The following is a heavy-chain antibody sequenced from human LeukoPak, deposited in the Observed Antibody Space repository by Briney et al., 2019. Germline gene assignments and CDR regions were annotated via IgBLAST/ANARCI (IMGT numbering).Heavy chain of an antibody. J-gene: IGHJ4*02. CDR1: GGSISSGGYY. Sequence: PSQTLSLTCTVSGGSISSGGYYWSWIRQHPGKGLEWIGYIYYSGSTYYNPSLKSRVTISVDTSKNQFSLKLSSVTAADTAVYYCARLNPLFVGIVVVTAFFDYWGQGTLVTVSS. CDR3: ARLNPLFVGIVVVTAFFDY. D-gene: IGHD2-21*02. V-gene: IGHV4-31*03. CDR2: IYYSGST.